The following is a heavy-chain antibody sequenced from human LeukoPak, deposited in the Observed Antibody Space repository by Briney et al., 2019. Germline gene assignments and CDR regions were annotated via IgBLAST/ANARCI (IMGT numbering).Heavy chain of an antibody. CDR3: ARDRRGEKDFDV. CDR1: GLSVSNDY. CDR2: IYADGYT. J-gene: IGHJ3*01. V-gene: IGHV3-53*04. Sequence: PGRSLRLSCAASGLSVSNDYMSRVRQAPGKGLEWVSAIYADGYTRDAASVKGRFSISRHNSKNTVYLQMDNLRPEDTAVYYCARDRRGEKDFDVWGPGTMVTVSS.